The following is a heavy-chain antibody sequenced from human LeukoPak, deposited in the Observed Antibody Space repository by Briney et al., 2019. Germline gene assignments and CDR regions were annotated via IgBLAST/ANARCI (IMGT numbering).Heavy chain of an antibody. V-gene: IGHV4-39*07. CDR3: AREYSGSFSHAFDI. CDR2: IYYSGST. Sequence: PSETLSLTCTVSGGSISSSSYYWGWIRQPPGKGLEWIGSIYYSGSTYYNPSLKSRVTISVDTSKNQFSLKLSSVTAADTAVYYCAREYSGSFSHAFDIWGQGTMVTVSS. D-gene: IGHD1-26*01. CDR1: GGSISSSSYY. J-gene: IGHJ3*02.